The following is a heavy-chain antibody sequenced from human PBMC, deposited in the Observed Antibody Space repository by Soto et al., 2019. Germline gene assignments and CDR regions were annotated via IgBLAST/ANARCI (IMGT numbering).Heavy chain of an antibody. V-gene: IGHV4-39*01. D-gene: IGHD3-16*01. CDR3: ARHVSRGSQTDFLDF. CDR2: IYYSGKA. Sequence: SETLSLTCTVSGVSINSDSNYWAWIRQPPGKGLEWIGSIYYSGKAYYTPSLQSRVTFSVDTSNSQVSLRLRSVTAADTAVYFCARHVSRGSQTDFLDFWGQGALVTVS. CDR1: GVSINSDSNY. J-gene: IGHJ4*02.